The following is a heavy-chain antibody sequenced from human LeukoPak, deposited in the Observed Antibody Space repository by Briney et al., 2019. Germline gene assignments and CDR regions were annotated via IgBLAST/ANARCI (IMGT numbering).Heavy chain of an antibody. J-gene: IGHJ4*02. CDR3: ARDMCQGDCYSSDY. Sequence: PGTSLRLSCAASGFTFSSYGMHWVRQAPGKGLEWVAVISYDGINKYYGDSVKGRFTISRDNSKKALYLQMNSLRVEDTAVYYCARDMCQGDCYSSDYWGQGTLVTVSS. V-gene: IGHV3-33*01. D-gene: IGHD2-21*02. CDR1: GFTFSSYG. CDR2: ISYDGINK.